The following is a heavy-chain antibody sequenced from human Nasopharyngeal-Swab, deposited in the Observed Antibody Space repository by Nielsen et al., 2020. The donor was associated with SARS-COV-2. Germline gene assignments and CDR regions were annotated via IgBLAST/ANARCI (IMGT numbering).Heavy chain of an antibody. Sequence: GSLKISCAASGFTFSSYGMHWVRQAPGKGLEWVADIWYDGSNKYYADSVKGRFTISRDNSKNTLYLQMNSLRAEDTAVYYCARDIGVGATPQDYWGQGTLVTVSS. CDR2: IWYDGSNK. CDR3: ARDIGVGATPQDY. CDR1: GFTFSSYG. V-gene: IGHV3-33*01. J-gene: IGHJ4*02. D-gene: IGHD1-26*01.